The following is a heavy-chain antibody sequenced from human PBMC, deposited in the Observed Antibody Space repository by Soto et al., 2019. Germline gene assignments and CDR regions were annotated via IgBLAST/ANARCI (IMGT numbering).Heavy chain of an antibody. D-gene: IGHD2-2*01. Sequence: ASVKFSCKTSGYTFSNYGITWVRQAPGQPLEWLGWISLYSDGTNYAQKFQGRVSMTTDTSTTTAYMGLRSLRSDDTAVYYCARVVPGAEAWFGPWGQGTLVTVSS. CDR2: ISLYSDGT. V-gene: IGHV1-18*01. CDR3: ARVVPGAEAWFGP. J-gene: IGHJ5*02. CDR1: GYTFSNYG.